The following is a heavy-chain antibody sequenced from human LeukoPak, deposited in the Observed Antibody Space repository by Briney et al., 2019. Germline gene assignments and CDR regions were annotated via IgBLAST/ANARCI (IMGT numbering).Heavy chain of an antibody. CDR2: ISSSGSTI. V-gene: IGHV3-48*03. Sequence: GGSLRLSCAASGFTFSSYEMNWVRQAPGKGLEWVSYISSSGSTIYYADSVKGRFTIFRDNAKNSLYLQMNSLRPEDTAVYYCARAYCYGRSGCVYWGQGTLVTVSS. CDR1: GFTFSSYE. D-gene: IGHD3-22*01. J-gene: IGHJ4*02. CDR3: ARAYCYGRSGCVY.